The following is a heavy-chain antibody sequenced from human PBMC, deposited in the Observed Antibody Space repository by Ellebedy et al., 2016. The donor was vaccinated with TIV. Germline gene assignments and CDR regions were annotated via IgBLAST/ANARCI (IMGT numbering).Heavy chain of an antibody. D-gene: IGHD5-24*01. V-gene: IGHV3-33*01. CDR3: ARDTYGHTAPPFF. J-gene: IGHJ4*02. Sequence: GGSLRLSCAASGFTFANFGMHWVRQAPGKGLEWVALILSDGSNSYYVDPVKGRFTISRDNSQNTLYLQMNSLRAEDTAVYYCARDTYGHTAPPFFWGQGTLVTVSS. CDR1: GFTFANFG. CDR2: ILSDGSNS.